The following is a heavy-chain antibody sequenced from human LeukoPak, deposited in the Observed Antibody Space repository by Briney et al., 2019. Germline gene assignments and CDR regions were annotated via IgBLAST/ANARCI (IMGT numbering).Heavy chain of an antibody. CDR3: AKGPGGGYAIMPYFDY. V-gene: IGHV3-53*05. D-gene: IGHD2-8*01. Sequence: GGSLTLSCAASGFTVSSNYMSWVRQAPGKGLEWVSVIYSGGSTFYADSVTGRFTISRDNSKNTLYLQMNSLRAEDTAVYYCAKGPGGGYAIMPYFDYWGQGTLVTVSS. CDR2: IYSGGST. CDR1: GFTVSSNY. J-gene: IGHJ4*02.